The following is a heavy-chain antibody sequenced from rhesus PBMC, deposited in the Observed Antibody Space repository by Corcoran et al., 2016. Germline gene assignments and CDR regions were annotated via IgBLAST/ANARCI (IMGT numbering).Heavy chain of an antibody. D-gene: IGHD5-24*01. Sequence: QLQLQESGPGLVKPSETLSLTCAVSGGSISSNFWTWIRQPPGKGLEWIGRIPGSGSSTDYNPSPKRRVTISTDTSKNQFSLKLSSVTAADTAVYYCARAGRGAGTGHTVDYWGQGVLVTVSS. V-gene: IGHV4-173*01. J-gene: IGHJ4*01. CDR1: GGSISSNF. CDR3: ARAGRGAGTGHTVDY. CDR2: IPGSGSST.